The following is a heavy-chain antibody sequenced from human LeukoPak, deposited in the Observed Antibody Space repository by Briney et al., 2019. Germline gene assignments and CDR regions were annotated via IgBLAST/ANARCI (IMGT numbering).Heavy chain of an antibody. CDR3: ARSHDHLWGNYPDY. Sequence: GSLRLSCAASGFTFSSYWMNWVRQPAGKGLEWIGEIHHDGRINYNPSLKSRVTLSVDKSKNQFSLRLNSVTAADTAMYYCARSHDHLWGNYPDYWGQGTLVTVSS. CDR1: GFTFSSYW. D-gene: IGHD3-16*02. V-gene: IGHV4-4*02. J-gene: IGHJ4*02. CDR2: IHHDGRI.